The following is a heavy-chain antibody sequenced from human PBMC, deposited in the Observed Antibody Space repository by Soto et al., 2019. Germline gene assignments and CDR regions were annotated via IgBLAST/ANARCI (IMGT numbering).Heavy chain of an antibody. V-gene: IGHV1-18*01. D-gene: IGHD5-18*01. CDR1: GYIFVNYG. CDR3: AMVDTYVPPAPQDF. Sequence: QVQLVQSGDEVRKPGSSVKVSCKASGYIFVNYGIAWVRQAPGQGLEWMGWISPYSGNTNYSSKVQGRLTMTTDTSTSTAYMDLGSLTSDDTAVYYCAMVDTYVPPAPQDFWGQGTTVTVSS. J-gene: IGHJ6*02. CDR2: ISPYSGNT.